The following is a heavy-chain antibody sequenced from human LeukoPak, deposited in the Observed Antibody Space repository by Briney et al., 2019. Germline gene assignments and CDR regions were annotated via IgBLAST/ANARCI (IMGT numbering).Heavy chain of an antibody. J-gene: IGHJ4*02. CDR2: IYYSGST. V-gene: IGHV4-59*01. D-gene: IGHD3-16*02. CDR3: ARYVWGSYPGLYYFDY. CDR1: GYSIRTDYY. Sequence: SETLSLTCTVSGYSIRTDYYWSWIRQPPGKGLEWIGYIYYSGSTNYNPSLKSRVTISVDTSKNQFSLKLSSVTAADTAVYYCARYVWGSYPGLYYFDYWGQGTLVTVSS.